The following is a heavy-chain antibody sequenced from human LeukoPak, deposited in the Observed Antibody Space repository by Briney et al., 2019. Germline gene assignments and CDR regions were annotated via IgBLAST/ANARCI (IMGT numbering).Heavy chain of an antibody. J-gene: IGHJ4*02. CDR2: ISWNSGSI. CDR1: GFTFDDYA. Sequence: GGSLRLSCAASGFTFDDYAMHWVRQAPGKGLEWVSGISWNSGSIGYADSVKGRFTISRDNAKNSLSLQMNSLRAEDTAIYYCATYRQVLLPFESWGQGTLVTVSS. D-gene: IGHD2-8*02. V-gene: IGHV3-9*01. CDR3: ATYRQVLLPFES.